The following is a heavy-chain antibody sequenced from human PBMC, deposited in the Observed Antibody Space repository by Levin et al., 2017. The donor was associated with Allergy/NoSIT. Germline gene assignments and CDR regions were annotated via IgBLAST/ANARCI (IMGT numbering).Heavy chain of an antibody. CDR3: ARAPGAFGELLPGSPY. J-gene: IGHJ4*02. V-gene: IGHV1-18*01. CDR1: GYTFTSYG. CDR2: ISAYNGNT. Sequence: ASVKVSCKASGYTFTSYGISWVRQAPGQGLEWMGWISAYNGNTNYAQKLQGRVTMTTDTSTSTAYMELRSLRSDDTAVYYCARAPGAFGELLPGSPYWGQGTLVTVSS. D-gene: IGHD3-10*01.